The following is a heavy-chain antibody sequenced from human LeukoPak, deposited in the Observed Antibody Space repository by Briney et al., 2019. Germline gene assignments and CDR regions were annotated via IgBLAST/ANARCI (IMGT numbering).Heavy chain of an antibody. D-gene: IGHD4-17*01. V-gene: IGHV4-59*01. CDR3: ARDSSTVTTRHFDY. CDR2: VYYTGST. J-gene: IGHJ4*02. Sequence: SETLSLTCTVSGGSINNYYWTWVRQPPGKGLECIGYVYYTGSTYYNPSLKSRVTISVDSSKNQFSLKLNSVTAADTAVYYCARDSSTVTTRHFDYWGQGTLVTVSS. CDR1: GGSINNYY.